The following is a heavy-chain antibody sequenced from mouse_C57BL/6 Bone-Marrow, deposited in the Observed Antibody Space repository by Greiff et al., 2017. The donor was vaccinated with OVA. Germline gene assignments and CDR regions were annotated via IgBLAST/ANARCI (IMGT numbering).Heavy chain of an antibody. V-gene: IGHV1-81*01. D-gene: IGHD4-1*01. Sequence: VQLQQSGAELARPGASVKLSCKASGYTFTSYGISWVKQRTGQGLEWIGEIYPRSGNTYYNEKFKGKATLTADKSSSTAYMELRSLTSEDSAVYFCARRWDPHYYAMDYWGQGTSVTVSS. CDR2: IYPRSGNT. CDR3: ARRWDPHYYAMDY. CDR1: GYTFTSYG. J-gene: IGHJ4*01.